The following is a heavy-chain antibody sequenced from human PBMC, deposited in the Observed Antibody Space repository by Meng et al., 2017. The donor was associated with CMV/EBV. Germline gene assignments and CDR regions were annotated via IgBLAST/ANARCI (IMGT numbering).Heavy chain of an antibody. D-gene: IGHD3-3*01. CDR1: SSYY. Sequence: SSYYWGWISQPPGKGLEWIGSIYYSGSTYYNPSLKSRVTISVDTSKNQFSLKLSSVTAADTAVYYCARVGWGYGDFWSGYNHNWFDPWGQGTLVTVSS. CDR3: ARVGWGYGDFWSGYNHNWFDP. CDR2: IYYSGST. V-gene: IGHV4-39*07. J-gene: IGHJ5*02.